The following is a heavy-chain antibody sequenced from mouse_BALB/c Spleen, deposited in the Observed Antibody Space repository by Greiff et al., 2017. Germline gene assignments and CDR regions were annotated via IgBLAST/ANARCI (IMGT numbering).Heavy chain of an antibody. D-gene: IGHD2-4*01. CDR1: GYSITSDYA. V-gene: IGHV3-2*02. CDR3: ARKGIYYDYAWFAY. CDR2: ISYSGST. J-gene: IGHJ3*01. Sequence: EVQLQQSGPGLVKPSQSLSLTCTVTGYSITSDYAWNWIRQFPGNKLEWMGYISYSGSTSYNPSLKSRISITRDTSKNQFFLQLNSVTTEDTATYYCARKGIYYDYAWFAYWGQGTLVTVSA.